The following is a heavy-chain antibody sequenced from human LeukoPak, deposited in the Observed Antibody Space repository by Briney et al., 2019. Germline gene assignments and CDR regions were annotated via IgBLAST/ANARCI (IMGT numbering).Heavy chain of an antibody. CDR1: GGSISSGGHY. J-gene: IGHJ4*02. V-gene: IGHV4-31*03. Sequence: PSQTLSLTCTVSGGSISSGGHYWSWIRQHPEKGLEWIGYSYSSGTTYDNPSLKSRVTISVDTSKNQFSLKLSSVTAADTAVYYCARGPRRAYSSSSGVDYWGQGTLVTVSS. D-gene: IGHD6-6*01. CDR3: ARGPRRAYSSSSGVDY. CDR2: SYSSGTT.